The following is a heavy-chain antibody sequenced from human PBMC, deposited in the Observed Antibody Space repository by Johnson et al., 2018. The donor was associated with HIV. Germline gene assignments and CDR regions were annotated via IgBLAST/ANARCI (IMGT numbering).Heavy chain of an antibody. Sequence: VQLVESGGGVVQPGGSLRLSCAASGFTFSSYWMSWVRQAPGKGLEWVANIKQDGSEKYYVDSVKGRFTISRDNAKNSLYLQMNSLRAEDTAVYYCASLGYTSGWIVSDDGFDVWGQGTLVTVSS. J-gene: IGHJ3*01. CDR1: GFTFSSYW. D-gene: IGHD6-19*01. V-gene: IGHV3-7*01. CDR2: IKQDGSEK. CDR3: ASLGYTSGWIVSDDGFDV.